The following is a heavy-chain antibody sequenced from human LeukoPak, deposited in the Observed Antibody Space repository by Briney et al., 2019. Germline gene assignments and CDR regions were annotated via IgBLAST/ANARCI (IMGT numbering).Heavy chain of an antibody. J-gene: IGHJ4*02. D-gene: IGHD2/OR15-2a*01. CDR2: INHSGST. V-gene: IGHV4-34*01. CDR1: GGSFSGYY. CDR3: ARGFYDYGDY. Sequence: SETLSLTCAVYGGSFSGYYWSWIRQPPGKGLEWIGEINHSGSTNYNPSLKSRVTISLDTSKNQFSLKLSSVTAADTAVYYCARGFYDYGDYWGQGTLVTVSS.